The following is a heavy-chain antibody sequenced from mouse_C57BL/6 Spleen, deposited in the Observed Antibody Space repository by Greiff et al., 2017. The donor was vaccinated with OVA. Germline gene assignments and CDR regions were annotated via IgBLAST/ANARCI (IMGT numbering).Heavy chain of an antibody. J-gene: IGHJ2*01. CDR2: INPNNGGT. D-gene: IGHD1-1*01. V-gene: IGHV1-26*01. Sequence: EVQLQQSGPELVKPGASVKISCKASGYTFTDYYMNWVKQSHGKSLEWIGDINPNNGGTSYNQKFKGKATLTVDKSSSTAYMELRSLTSEDSAVYSGARSPISTVVDSLDYWGQVTTLTVSS. CDR3: ARSPISTVVDSLDY. CDR1: GYTFTDYY.